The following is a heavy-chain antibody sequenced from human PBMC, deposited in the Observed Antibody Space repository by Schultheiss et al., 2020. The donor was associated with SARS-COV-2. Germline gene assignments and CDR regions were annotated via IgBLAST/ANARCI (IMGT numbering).Heavy chain of an antibody. V-gene: IGHV3-30*18. Sequence: GGSLRLSCAASGFTFSSYGMHWVRQAPGKGLEWVAVISYDGSNKYYADSVKGRFTISRDNSKNTLYLQMNSLRAEDTAVYYCAKEVSGSYYYFDYWGQGTLGTVSS. CDR2: ISYDGSNK. J-gene: IGHJ4*02. CDR3: AKEVSGSYYYFDY. D-gene: IGHD1-26*01. CDR1: GFTFSSYG.